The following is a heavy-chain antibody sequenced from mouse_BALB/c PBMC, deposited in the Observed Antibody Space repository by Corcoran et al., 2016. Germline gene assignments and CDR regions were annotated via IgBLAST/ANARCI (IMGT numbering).Heavy chain of an antibody. CDR3: ARSLVSCYSWFAY. CDR2: INPYNDGT. V-gene: IGHV1S136*01. CDR1: GYTFTSYV. D-gene: IGHD3-1*01. J-gene: IGHJ3*01. Sequence: EVQLQQSGPELVKPGASVKMSCKASGYTFTSYVMHWVKQKPGQGLEWIGYINPYNDGTKYNEKCKGKATLTSDKSSSTAYMEISSLTSAYSAVYYCARSLVSCYSWFAYWGQGTLVTVSA.